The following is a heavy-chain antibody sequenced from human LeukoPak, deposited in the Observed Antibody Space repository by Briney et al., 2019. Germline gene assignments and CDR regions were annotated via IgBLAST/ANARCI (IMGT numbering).Heavy chain of an antibody. CDR2: ISYDGSNK. CDR3: AKGFYNDAIFDY. Sequence: GGSLRLSCAASGFTFSSYSMNWVRQAPGKGLEWVAVISYDGSNKYYADSVKGRFTISRDNSKNTLYLQMNSLRAEDTAVFYCAKGFYNDAIFDYWGQGTLVTVSS. CDR1: GFTFSSYS. V-gene: IGHV3-30*18. J-gene: IGHJ4*02. D-gene: IGHD1-1*01.